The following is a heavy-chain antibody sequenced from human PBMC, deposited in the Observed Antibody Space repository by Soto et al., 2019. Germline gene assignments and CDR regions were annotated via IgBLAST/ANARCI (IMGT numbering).Heavy chain of an antibody. CDR2: IGAKGDAT. Sequence: GCLWRSCLAFGCTFQNKVIHLVRQAPGKGLEYVSAIGAKGDATYADSVKGRFSISRDNSKNSLFLQMTNVTFEDTATYFCVKVDWYSVDCWGQGALVTVSS. CDR1: GCTFQNKV. CDR3: VKVDWYSVDC. J-gene: IGHJ4*02. D-gene: IGHD2-21*02. V-gene: IGHV3-64D*06.